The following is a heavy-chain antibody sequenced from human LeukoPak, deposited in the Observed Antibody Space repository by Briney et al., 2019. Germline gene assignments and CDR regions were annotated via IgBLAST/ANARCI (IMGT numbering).Heavy chain of an antibody. V-gene: IGHV1-2*02. CDR1: GYTFTGYY. CDR2: INPNSGGT. Sequence: SVKVSCKASGYTFTGYYMHWVRQAPGQGLEWMGWINPNSGGTNYAQKFQGRVTMTRDTSISTAYMELSRLRSDDTAVYYCARIRDGYNDAYDLWGQGTVVTVPS. J-gene: IGHJ3*01. CDR3: ARIRDGYNDAYDL. D-gene: IGHD5-24*01.